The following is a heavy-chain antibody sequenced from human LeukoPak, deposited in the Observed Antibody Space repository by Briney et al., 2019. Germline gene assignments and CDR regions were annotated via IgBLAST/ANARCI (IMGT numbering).Heavy chain of an antibody. D-gene: IGHD4-17*01. V-gene: IGHV3-11*01. Sequence: GGSLRLSCAASGFTFSDYYMSWIRQAPGKGLEWVSYISSSGSTIYYADSVEGRFTISRDNAKNSLYLQMNSLRAEDTAVYYCARDPGDYRYYYYGMDVWGQGTTVTVSS. CDR3: ARDPGDYRYYYYGMDV. CDR1: GFTFSDYY. J-gene: IGHJ6*02. CDR2: ISSSGSTI.